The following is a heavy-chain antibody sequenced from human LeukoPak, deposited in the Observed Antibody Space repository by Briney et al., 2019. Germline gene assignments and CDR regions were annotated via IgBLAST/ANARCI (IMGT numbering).Heavy chain of an antibody. CDR3: ARVGISLSVIPYYFDY. V-gene: IGHV3-72*01. Sequence: GGSLRLSCAASGFAFSDHYMDWVRQAPGKGPEWVGRSKNKPNSYSTEYAASVKGRFTISRDVSRSSLFLQMNSLRTEDTADYYCARVGISLSVIPYYFDYWGQGTLVTVSS. J-gene: IGHJ4*02. CDR2: SKNKPNSYST. CDR1: GFAFSDHY. D-gene: IGHD3-3*01.